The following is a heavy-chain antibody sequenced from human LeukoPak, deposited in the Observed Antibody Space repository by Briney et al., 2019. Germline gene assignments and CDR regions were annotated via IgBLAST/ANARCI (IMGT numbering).Heavy chain of an antibody. CDR1: GGSFSGYY. D-gene: IGHD6-6*01. Sequence: PSETLSLTCAVYGGSFSGYYWSWIRQPPGKGREWIGSIYYSGSTYYNPSLKSRVTISVDTSKNQFSLKLSSVTAADTAVYYCARIAARRQYYFDYWGQGTLVTVSS. CDR3: ARIAARRQYYFDY. J-gene: IGHJ4*02. V-gene: IGHV4-34*01. CDR2: IYYSGST.